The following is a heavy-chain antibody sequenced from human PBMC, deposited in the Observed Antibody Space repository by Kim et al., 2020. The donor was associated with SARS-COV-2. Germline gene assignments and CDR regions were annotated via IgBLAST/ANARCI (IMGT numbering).Heavy chain of an antibody. V-gene: IGHV3-11*06. D-gene: IGHD6-6*01. CDR3: VGLGWYSSSVDFDY. J-gene: IGHJ4*02. Sequence: ADSVKGRFTISRDNAKNSLYLQMNSLRAEDTAVYYCVGLGWYSSSVDFDYWGQGTLVTVSS.